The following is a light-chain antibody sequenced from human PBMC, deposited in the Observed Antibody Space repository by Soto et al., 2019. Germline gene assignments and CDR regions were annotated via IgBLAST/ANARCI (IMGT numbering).Light chain of an antibody. V-gene: IGLV2-14*01. Sequence: QSALTQPASVSGSPGQSITISCTGSSGDVGHYNYVSWYQQHPGKAPKLMIYEVSNRPSGVSNRFSGSKSGNTASLIISGLQAEDEAYYYCTSYTTSRIGVFGGGTKLTVL. CDR2: EVS. CDR1: SGDVGHYNY. J-gene: IGLJ3*02. CDR3: TSYTTSRIGV.